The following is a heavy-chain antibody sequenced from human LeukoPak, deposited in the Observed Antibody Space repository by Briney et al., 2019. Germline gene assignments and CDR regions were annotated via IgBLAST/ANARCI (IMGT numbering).Heavy chain of an antibody. Sequence: SETLSLTCTVSGGSISSYYWSWIRQPPGKGLEWIGYIYYSGSTNYNPSLKSRVTISVDTSKNQFSLKLSSVTAADTAVYYCAREVGYYYDSSGYYYGGPFDYWGQGTLVTVSS. CDR3: AREVGYYYDSSGYYYGGPFDY. D-gene: IGHD3-22*01. CDR2: IYYSGST. V-gene: IGHV4-59*12. CDR1: GGSISSYY. J-gene: IGHJ4*02.